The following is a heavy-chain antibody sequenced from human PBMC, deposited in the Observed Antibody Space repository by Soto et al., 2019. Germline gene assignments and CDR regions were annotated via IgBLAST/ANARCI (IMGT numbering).Heavy chain of an antibody. CDR1: GGSISSYY. CDR2: IYYSGIT. J-gene: IGHJ6*02. Sequence: KLPETLSLTCTVSGGSISSYYWSWIRQPPGKGLEWIGYIYYSGITNYNPSLKSRVTISVDTSKNQFSLKLSSVTAADTAVYYCARYKSNYYYGMDVWGQGTTVTVSS. V-gene: IGHV4-59*01. CDR3: ARYKSNYYYGMDV. D-gene: IGHD1-20*01.